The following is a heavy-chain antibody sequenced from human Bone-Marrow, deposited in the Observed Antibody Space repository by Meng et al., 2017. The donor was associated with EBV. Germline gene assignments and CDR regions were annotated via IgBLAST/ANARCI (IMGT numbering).Heavy chain of an antibody. V-gene: IGHV3-15*01. J-gene: IGHJ4*02. Sequence: EVQLLESGGGWVKPGGCLRLSCAASGFTFSNAWMSWVRQAPGKGLEWVGRIKSKTDGGTTDYAAPVKGRFTISRDDSKNTLYLQMNSLKTEDTAVYYCARDPLRLLYPTAGWHDYWGQGTLVTVSS. CDR2: IKSKTDGGTT. CDR3: ARDPLRLLYPTAGWHDY. D-gene: IGHD3-3*01. CDR1: GFTFSNAW.